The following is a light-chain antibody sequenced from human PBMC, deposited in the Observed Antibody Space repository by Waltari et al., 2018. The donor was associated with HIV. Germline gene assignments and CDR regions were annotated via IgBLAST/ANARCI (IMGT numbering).Light chain of an antibody. Sequence: SQSVSSNLAWYQQKPGQAPRLLIFGASTRATGIPARFSGSGSGTEFTLTISSLQSEDFAVYYCQQYNNWPMYTFGQGTKLEIK. V-gene: IGKV3-15*01. CDR2: GAS. CDR3: QQYNNWPMYT. J-gene: IGKJ2*01. CDR1: QSVSSN.